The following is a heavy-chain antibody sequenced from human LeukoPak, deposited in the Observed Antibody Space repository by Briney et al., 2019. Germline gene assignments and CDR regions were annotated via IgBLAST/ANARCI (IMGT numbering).Heavy chain of an antibody. J-gene: IGHJ4*02. V-gene: IGHV1-2*06. CDR1: GYTFTGYY. CDR2: INPNSGGT. D-gene: IGHD3-10*01. Sequence: GASVKVSCKASGYTFTGYYMHWVRQAPGQGLEWMGRINPNSGGTNYAQKFQGRVTMTRDTSISTAYMELSRLRSDDTAVYYCAREGYGSGNYYNFDYWGQGTLVTVSS. CDR3: AREGYGSGNYYNFDY.